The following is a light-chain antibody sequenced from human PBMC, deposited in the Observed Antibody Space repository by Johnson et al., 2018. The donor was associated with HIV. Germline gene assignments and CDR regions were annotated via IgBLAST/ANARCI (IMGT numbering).Light chain of an antibody. V-gene: IGLV1-51*01. CDR2: DNN. Sequence: QSVLTQPPSVSAAPGQKVTISCSGSSSNIGNNYVSWYQQLPGTAPKLLIYDNNKRPSGIPDRFSGSKSGTSATMGITGLQTGDEADYYCGTWDSSLTLYVCGTGTKVTVL. CDR3: GTWDSSLTLYV. J-gene: IGLJ1*01. CDR1: SSNIGNNY.